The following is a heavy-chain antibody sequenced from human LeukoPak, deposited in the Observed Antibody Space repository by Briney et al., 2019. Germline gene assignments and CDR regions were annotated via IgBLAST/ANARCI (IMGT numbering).Heavy chain of an antibody. Sequence: PSETLSLTCTVSGGSISSYYWSWIRQPAGKGLEWIGRIYTSGSTNYNPSLKSRVTMSVDTSKNQFSLKLSSATAADTAVYYCARTTYYGSGSYYANWFDPWGQGTLVTVSS. J-gene: IGHJ5*02. CDR1: GGSISSYY. V-gene: IGHV4-4*07. CDR3: ARTTYYGSGSYYANWFDP. D-gene: IGHD3-10*01. CDR2: IYTSGST.